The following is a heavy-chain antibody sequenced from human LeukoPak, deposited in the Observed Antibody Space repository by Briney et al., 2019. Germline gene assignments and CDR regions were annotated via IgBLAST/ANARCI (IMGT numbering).Heavy chain of an antibody. J-gene: IGHJ4*02. CDR3: ARGTKLGYYDSSGSLGY. CDR2: ISSSGSTI. V-gene: IGHV3-11*04. D-gene: IGHD3-22*01. Sequence: GGSLRLSCAASGFTFSDYYMSWIRQAPGKGLEWVSYISSSGSTIYYADSVKGRFTISRDNAKNSLYLHMNSLRAEDTAVYYCARGTKLGYYDSSGSLGYWGQGTLVTVSS. CDR1: GFTFSDYY.